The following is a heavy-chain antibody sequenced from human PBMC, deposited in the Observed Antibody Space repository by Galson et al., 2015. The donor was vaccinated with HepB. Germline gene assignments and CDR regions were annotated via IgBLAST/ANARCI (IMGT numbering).Heavy chain of an antibody. Sequence: SLRLSCAASTFIFSTYSMNWVRQAPGKGLEWVSYISSSSNTIYYADSVKGRFTISRDNVKNSLYLQMNSLRAEDTAVYYCARGSPFSQHYFQYWGQGALVTVST. CDR2: ISSSSNTI. J-gene: IGHJ4*02. CDR3: ARGSPFSQHYFQY. V-gene: IGHV3-48*04. CDR1: TFIFSTYS.